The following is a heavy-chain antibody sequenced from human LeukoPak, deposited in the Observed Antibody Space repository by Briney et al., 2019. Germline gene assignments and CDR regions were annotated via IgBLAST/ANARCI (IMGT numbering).Heavy chain of an antibody. CDR1: GGSVSSGSYY. J-gene: IGHJ4*02. CDR3: ARDINYFDY. D-gene: IGHD1-14*01. CDR2: IYYSGST. Sequence: PSETLSLTCTVSGGSVSSGSYYWSWIRQPPGKGLEWIGYIYYSGSTNYNPSLKSRVTISVDTSKNQFSLKLSSVTAADTAVYYCARDINYFDYWGQGTLVTVSS. V-gene: IGHV4-61*01.